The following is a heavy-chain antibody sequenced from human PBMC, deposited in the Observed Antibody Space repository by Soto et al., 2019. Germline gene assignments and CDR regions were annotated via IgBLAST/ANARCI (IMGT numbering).Heavy chain of an antibody. CDR3: ARDQSYGGAFAS. D-gene: IGHD2-21*01. V-gene: IGHV1-18*01. Sequence: QVQLVQTGAEVKKPGASVKVSCRASGYTFTSYGISWVRQAPGQGLEWMGWISAYNGNTNYAQKLQGRVTMTTDTSTTTAYMVLRSLRSDDTAVYYCARDQSYGGAFASCGQGALVTVSP. J-gene: IGHJ4*02. CDR2: ISAYNGNT. CDR1: GYTFTSYG.